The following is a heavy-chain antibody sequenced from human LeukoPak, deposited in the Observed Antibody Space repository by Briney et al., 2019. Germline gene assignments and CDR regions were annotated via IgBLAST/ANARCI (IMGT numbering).Heavy chain of an antibody. CDR1: GFTFSSYE. J-gene: IGHJ6*03. V-gene: IGHV3-48*03. Sequence: GGPLRLSCAASGFTFSSYEMNWVRQAPGKGLEWVSYISSSGSTIYYADSVKGRFTISRDNAKNSLYLQMNSLRAEDTAVYYCARGIYDILTGYLYYYYYYMDVWGKGTTVTISS. CDR2: ISSSGSTI. D-gene: IGHD3-9*01. CDR3: ARGIYDILTGYLYYYYYYMDV.